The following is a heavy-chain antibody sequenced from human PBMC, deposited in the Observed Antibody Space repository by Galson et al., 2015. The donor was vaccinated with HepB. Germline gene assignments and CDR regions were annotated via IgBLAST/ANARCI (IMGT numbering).Heavy chain of an antibody. CDR3: ARDVYSSGWPDY. D-gene: IGHD6-19*01. Sequence: SLRLSCAASGFTFSSYAMHWVRQAPGKGLEWVAVISYDGSNKYYADSVKGRFTISGDNSKNTLYLQMNSLRAEDTAVYYCARDVYSSGWPDYWGQGTLVTVSS. J-gene: IGHJ4*02. CDR1: GFTFSSYA. CDR2: ISYDGSNK. V-gene: IGHV3-30-3*01.